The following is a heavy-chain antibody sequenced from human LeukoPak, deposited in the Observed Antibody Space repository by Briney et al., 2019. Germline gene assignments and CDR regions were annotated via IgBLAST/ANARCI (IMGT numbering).Heavy chain of an antibody. CDR1: GGSISSSSYY. J-gene: IGHJ4*02. CDR3: ARHEDSSSWKTPGGGCDY. D-gene: IGHD6-13*01. Sequence: SETLSLTCTVSGGSISSSSYYWGWIRQPPGKGLEWIGSIYYSGSTYYNPSLKSRVTISVDTSKNQFSLKLSSVTAADTAVYYCARHEDSSSWKTPGGGCDYWGQGTLVTVSS. V-gene: IGHV4-39*01. CDR2: IYYSGST.